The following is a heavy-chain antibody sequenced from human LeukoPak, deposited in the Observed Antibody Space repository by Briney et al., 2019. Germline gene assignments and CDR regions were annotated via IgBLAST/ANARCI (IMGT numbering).Heavy chain of an antibody. Sequence: SQTLSLTCTVSGGSISSGGYYWSWLRQPPGKGPEWIGYIYHSGSTYYNPSLKSRVTISVDRSKNQFSLKLSSVTAADTAVYYCAREVETYSYGLSVRENWFDPWGQGTLVTVSS. J-gene: IGHJ5*02. CDR2: IYHSGST. CDR1: GGSISSGGYY. CDR3: AREVETYSYGLSVRENWFDP. D-gene: IGHD5-18*01. V-gene: IGHV4-30-2*01.